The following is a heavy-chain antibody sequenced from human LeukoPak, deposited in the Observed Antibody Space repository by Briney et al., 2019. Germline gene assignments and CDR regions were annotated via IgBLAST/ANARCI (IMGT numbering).Heavy chain of an antibody. Sequence: GGSLRLSCAASGFTFSGSAMHWVRQASGKGLEWVGRIRSKANSYATAYAASVKGRFTISRDDSKNTAYLQMNSLKTEDTAVYYCTRNDDYYDSSGYFLPLLWGQGTLVTVSS. CDR3: TRNDDYYDSSGYFLPLL. D-gene: IGHD3-22*01. CDR1: GFTFSGSA. CDR2: IRSKANSYAT. J-gene: IGHJ4*02. V-gene: IGHV3-73*01.